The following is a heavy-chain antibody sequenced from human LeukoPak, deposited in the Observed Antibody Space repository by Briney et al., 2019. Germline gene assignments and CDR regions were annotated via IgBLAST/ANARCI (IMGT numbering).Heavy chain of an antibody. Sequence: GGSLRLSCAASGFTFSRYGMHWVRQAPGEGLEWVAVISNEASTQYYADSVKGRFTISRDNAKNSLYLQMNSLRAEDTAVYYCARYVSSWTHEPNWFDPWGQGTLVTVSS. CDR3: ARYVSSWTHEPNWFDP. CDR2: ISNEASTQ. V-gene: IGHV3-30*03. D-gene: IGHD6-13*01. J-gene: IGHJ5*02. CDR1: GFTFSRYG.